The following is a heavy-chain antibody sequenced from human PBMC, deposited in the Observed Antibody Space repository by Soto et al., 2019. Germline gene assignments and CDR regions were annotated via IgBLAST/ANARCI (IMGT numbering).Heavy chain of an antibody. CDR1: GFTFSTYA. CDR2: ISGSGAGT. D-gene: IGHD1-26*01. J-gene: IGHJ4*02. CDR3: ANYLTAVGATSPFDY. Sequence: EVQLLESGGGLVQPGGSLRLSCAASGFTFSTYAMTWVRQAPGKGLEWVSAISGSGAGTYYADSVKGRFTMSRDNSKHTLYLHMNSLRAEDTAVYYCANYLTAVGATSPFDYWGQGTLVTVSS. V-gene: IGHV3-23*01.